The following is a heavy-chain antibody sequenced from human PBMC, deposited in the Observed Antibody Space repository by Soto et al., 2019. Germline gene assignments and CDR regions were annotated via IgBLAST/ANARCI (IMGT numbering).Heavy chain of an antibody. CDR2: IRQDGSEK. V-gene: IGHV3-7*01. CDR1: GFTFSSYW. Sequence: GGSLRLSCAASGFTFSSYWMSWVRQAPGKGLEWVANIRQDGSEKYYVDSVKGRFTISRDNAKNSLYLQMNSLRAGDTAVYYCARDGYNPRYWFDPWGQGTLVTVSS. CDR3: ARDGYNPRYWFDP. D-gene: IGHD5-12*01. J-gene: IGHJ5*02.